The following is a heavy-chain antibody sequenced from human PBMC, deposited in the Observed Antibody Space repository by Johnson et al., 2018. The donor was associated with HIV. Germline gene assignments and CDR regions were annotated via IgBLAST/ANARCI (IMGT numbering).Heavy chain of an antibody. CDR3: ARDGRDLVTRGGFDV. J-gene: IGHJ3*01. CDR1: GFTFYSYG. D-gene: IGHD5-18*01. V-gene: IGHV3-30*03. Sequence: QVQLVESGGGLVQPGGSLRLSCAASGFTFYSYGMHWVRQAPGKGLEWVAVISYDGRKKYYADSMKGRFTISRDNSKNTLYLQMNSLRPEDTAVYYCARDGRDLVTRGGFDVWGPGTVVTVSS. CDR2: ISYDGRKK.